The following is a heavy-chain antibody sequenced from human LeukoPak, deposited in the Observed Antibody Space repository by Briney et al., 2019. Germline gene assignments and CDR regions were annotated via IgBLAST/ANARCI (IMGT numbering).Heavy chain of an antibody. D-gene: IGHD2-8*02. CDR1: GFPFSNDW. CDR2: IKTKADGGAT. CDR3: TTAGTA. J-gene: IGHJ5*02. Sequence: GGSLRLSCAASGFPFSNDWMIWVRQAPGKGLEWVGRIKTKADGGATDYAAPVKGRFTISRDDSKNALYLQMNSLKIEDTAEYYCTTAGTAWGQGTLVTVSS. V-gene: IGHV3-15*01.